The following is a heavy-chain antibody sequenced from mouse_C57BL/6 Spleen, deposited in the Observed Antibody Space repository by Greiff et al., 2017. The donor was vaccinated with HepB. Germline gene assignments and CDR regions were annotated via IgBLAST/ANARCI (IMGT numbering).Heavy chain of an antibody. D-gene: IGHD2-4*01. CDR3: ARPSTMIKTNGFAY. CDR1: GFTFSSYG. CDR2: ISSGGSYT. J-gene: IGHJ3*01. V-gene: IGHV5-6*01. Sequence: EVKLVESGGDLVKPGGSLKLSCAASGFTFSSYGMSWVRQTPDKRLEWVATISSGGSYTYYPDSVKGRFTISRDNAKNTLYLQMSSLKSEDTAMYYCARPSTMIKTNGFAYWGQGTLVTVSA.